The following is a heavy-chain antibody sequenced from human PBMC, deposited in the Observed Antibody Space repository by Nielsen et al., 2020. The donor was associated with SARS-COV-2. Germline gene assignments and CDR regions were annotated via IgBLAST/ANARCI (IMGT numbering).Heavy chain of an antibody. CDR3: ARVGGDYVLVWRSGRTGYFDY. J-gene: IGHJ4*02. CDR1: GGSFSGYY. Sequence: SETLSLTCAVYGGSFSGYYWSWIRQPPGKGLEWIGEINHSGSTNYNPSLKSRVTISVDTSKNQFSLKLSSVTAADTAVYYCARVGGDYVLVWRSGRTGYFDYWGQGTLVTVSS. V-gene: IGHV4-34*01. CDR2: INHSGST. D-gene: IGHD4-17*01.